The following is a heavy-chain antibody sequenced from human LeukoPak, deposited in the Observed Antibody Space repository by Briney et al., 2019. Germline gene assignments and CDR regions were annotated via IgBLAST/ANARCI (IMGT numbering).Heavy chain of an antibody. CDR2: IYCCSDYI. CDR3: VRGRWEEQRGPFFSYMDV. D-gene: IGHD6-25*01. J-gene: IGHJ6*03. CDR1: GFRFSRYS. Sequence: GGSLKLSLVGPGFRFSRYSMNWVRQAPGKEVEGISFIYCCSDYINYGDSMRGRLTISRDNAKNSVYLDMDSLKAEDTAVYYGVRGRWEEQRGPFFSYMDVWGKGTTVTVSS. V-gene: IGHV3-21*06.